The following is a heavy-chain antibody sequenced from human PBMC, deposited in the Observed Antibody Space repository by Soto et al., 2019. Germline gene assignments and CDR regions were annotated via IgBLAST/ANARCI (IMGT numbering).Heavy chain of an antibody. D-gene: IGHD4-17*01. CDR2: ISSSSSSI. CDR3: ASLYGDYRGS. CDR1: GFIFSNYG. Sequence: EVQLVESGGRLVQPGGSLRLSCEASGFIFSNYGMHWVRQAPGKGLEWVSFISSSSSSIYYADSVKGRFIISRDNADNSLYLQMNGLRDEDTAMYYCASLYGDYRGSWGQGTLVTVSS. J-gene: IGHJ5*02. V-gene: IGHV3-48*02.